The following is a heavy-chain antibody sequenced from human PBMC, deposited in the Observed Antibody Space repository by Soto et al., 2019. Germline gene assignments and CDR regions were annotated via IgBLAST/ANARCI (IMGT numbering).Heavy chain of an antibody. V-gene: IGHV4-34*01. Sequence: SETLSLTCAVYGGSFSGYYWSWIRQPPGKGLEWIGEINHSGSTNYNPSLKSRVTISVDTSKNQFSLKLSSVTAADTGVYYCARGRRIQPWLPQGYYYGMDVWGQGTTVTVSS. J-gene: IGHJ6*02. D-gene: IGHD5-18*01. CDR2: INHSGST. CDR3: ARGRRIQPWLPQGYYYGMDV. CDR1: GGSFSGYY.